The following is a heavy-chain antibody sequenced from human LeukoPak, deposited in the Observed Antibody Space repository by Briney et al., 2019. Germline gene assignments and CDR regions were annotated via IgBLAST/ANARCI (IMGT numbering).Heavy chain of an antibody. J-gene: IGHJ5*02. CDR3: ASGSSGYDP. V-gene: IGHV4-4*07. Sequence: SETLSLTCTVSGGSISNYYWSWIRQPAGKGLEWIGRIYSSGTTIYNPSLKSRVTMSVDASKNQFSLKLSSVTAADTAVYFCASGSSGYDPWGQGTLVTVSS. CDR1: GGSISNYY. D-gene: IGHD5-12*01. CDR2: IYSSGTT.